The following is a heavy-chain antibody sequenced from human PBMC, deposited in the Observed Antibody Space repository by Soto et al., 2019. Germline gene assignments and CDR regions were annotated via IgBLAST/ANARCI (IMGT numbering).Heavy chain of an antibody. CDR1: GFTFSSYW. Sequence: GGSLRLSCAASGFTFSSYWMYWVRQAPGKGLVWVSRIHSDGSSTNYAGSVKGRFTISRDNAKNTLYLQMNSLRAEDTAVYYCARDSGVYYMDVWGKGTTVTVS. J-gene: IGHJ6*03. CDR3: ARDSGVYYMDV. CDR2: IHSDGSST. D-gene: IGHD3-10*01. V-gene: IGHV3-74*01.